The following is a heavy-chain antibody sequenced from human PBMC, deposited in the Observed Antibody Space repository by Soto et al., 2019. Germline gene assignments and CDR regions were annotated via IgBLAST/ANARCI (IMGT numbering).Heavy chain of an antibody. CDR1: GFTFSSYG. Sequence: QVQLVESGGGVVQPGRSLRLSCAASGFTFSSYGMHWVRQAPGKGLEWVAVISYDGSNKYYADSVKGRFTISRDNSKNTLYLQMNSLRAEDTAVYYCAKDKPSAAALADWGQGTLVTVSS. J-gene: IGHJ4*02. CDR3: AKDKPSAAALAD. CDR2: ISYDGSNK. D-gene: IGHD6-13*01. V-gene: IGHV3-30*18.